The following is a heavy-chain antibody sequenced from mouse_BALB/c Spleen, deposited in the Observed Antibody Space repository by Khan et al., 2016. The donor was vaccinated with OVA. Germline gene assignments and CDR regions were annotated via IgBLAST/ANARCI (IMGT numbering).Heavy chain of an antibody. CDR1: GFSSTNYG. CDR2: IWAGGST. CDR3: PTIFYGKRYYAMDY. J-gene: IGHJ4*01. D-gene: IGHD2-1*01. V-gene: IGHV2-9*02. Sequence: QVQLKESGPGLVAPSQSLSITCTVSGFSSTNYGVNWVRQPPGKGLEWLGVIWAGGSTNYNSALMSRLSISKDKSKSQVFLRMNSLQTDDTAVYYCPTIFYGKRYYAMDYWGQGTSVTVSS.